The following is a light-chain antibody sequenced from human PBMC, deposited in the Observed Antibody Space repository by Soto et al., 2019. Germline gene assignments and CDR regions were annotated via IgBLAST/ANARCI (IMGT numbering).Light chain of an antibody. CDR2: TAS. CDR1: QGSSRN. Sequence: ESVLTQSPGILSLSPGERATLSCRASQGSSRNLAWYQQKPGQAPRLLIFTASTRATGIPARFSGSGSGTDFTLTISRLEPEDFAVFYCQQYGSSPLTFGGGTKVDIK. CDR3: QQYGSSPLT. J-gene: IGKJ4*01. V-gene: IGKV3-20*01.